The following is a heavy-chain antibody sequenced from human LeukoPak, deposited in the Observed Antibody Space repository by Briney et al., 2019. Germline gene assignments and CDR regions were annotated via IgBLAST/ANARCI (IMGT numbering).Heavy chain of an antibody. D-gene: IGHD4-17*01. Sequence: GGSLRLSCAASGFTVSSNYMSWVRQAPGKGLEWVSVIYSGGSTYYADSVKGRFTISRDNSKNTLYLQMNSLRAEDTAVYYCASGYDYGDYVFGLHYWGQGTLVTVSS. CDR3: ASGYDYGDYVFGLHY. CDR1: GFTVSSNY. CDR2: IYSGGST. J-gene: IGHJ4*02. V-gene: IGHV3-53*01.